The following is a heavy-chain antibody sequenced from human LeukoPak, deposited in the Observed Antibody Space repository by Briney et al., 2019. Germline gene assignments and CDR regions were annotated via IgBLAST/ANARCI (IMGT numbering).Heavy chain of an antibody. CDR1: GGSISTYY. CDR3: AKDRVFDY. V-gene: IGHV4-59*13. CDR2: IYYSGST. J-gene: IGHJ4*02. Sequence: PSETLSLTCTVSGGSISTYYWSWIRQPPGKGLEWIGHIYYSGSTDYNPSLKSRVTISVDTSKNQFSLKLSSVTAADTAVYYCAKDRVFDYWGQGTLVTVSS.